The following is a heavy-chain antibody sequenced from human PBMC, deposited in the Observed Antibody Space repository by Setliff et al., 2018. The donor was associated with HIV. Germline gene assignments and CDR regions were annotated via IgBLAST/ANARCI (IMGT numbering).Heavy chain of an antibody. Sequence: SETLSLTCAVSGGSVSTNNWWSWVRQPPGEGLEWIGEIYHSGNTNYNPSLKSRVTISVDKSKNQFSLKLSFVTAADTAVYYCAMVIGWNDAGDYWGRGTLVTVSS. CDR2: IYHSGNT. D-gene: IGHD1-1*01. J-gene: IGHJ4*02. CDR3: AMVIGWNDAGDY. V-gene: IGHV4-4*02. CDR1: GGSVSTNNW.